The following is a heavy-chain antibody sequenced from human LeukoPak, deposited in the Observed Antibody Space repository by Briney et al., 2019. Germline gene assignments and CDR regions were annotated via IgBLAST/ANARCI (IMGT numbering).Heavy chain of an antibody. CDR1: GYTFTSYG. D-gene: IGHD6-13*01. V-gene: IGHV1-18*01. Sequence: ASVKVSCKASGYTFTSYGISWVRQAPGQGLEWMGWISAYNGNTNYAQKLQGRVTMTTDTSTSAAYMELRSLRSDDTAVYYCARELSSSSWYEDVGNWFDPWGQGTLVTVSS. CDR2: ISAYNGNT. J-gene: IGHJ5*02. CDR3: ARELSSSSWYEDVGNWFDP.